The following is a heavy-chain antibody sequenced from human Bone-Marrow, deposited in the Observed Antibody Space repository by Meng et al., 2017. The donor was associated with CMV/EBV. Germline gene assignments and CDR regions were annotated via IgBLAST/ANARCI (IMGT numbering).Heavy chain of an antibody. Sequence: GDSLKISGKASGGTFSSYAISWVRQAPGQGLEWMGGIIPILGIANYAQKFQGRVTITADKSTSTAYMELSSLRSEDTAVYYCARGGSSWRKYYYYGMDVWGQGTTVTVSS. CDR3: ARGGSSWRKYYYYGMDV. D-gene: IGHD6-13*01. CDR2: IIPILGIA. V-gene: IGHV1-69*10. J-gene: IGHJ6*02. CDR1: GGTFSSYA.